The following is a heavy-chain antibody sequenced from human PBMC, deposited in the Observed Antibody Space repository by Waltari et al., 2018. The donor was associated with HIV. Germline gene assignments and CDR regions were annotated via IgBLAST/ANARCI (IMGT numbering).Heavy chain of an antibody. J-gene: IGHJ4*02. CDR2: IYSSGST. V-gene: IGHV4-4*07. CDR1: GGSISSYY. Sequence: QVQLQESGPGLVKPSETLSLTCTVSGGSISSYYWSWIRQPAGKGLVGIGRIYSSGSTTYNPALKILVTMSGDTSKNHFSLKLSSVTAADTAVYYGARDRSGYSDYWGQGTLVTVSS. D-gene: IGHD3-3*01. CDR3: ARDRSGYSDY.